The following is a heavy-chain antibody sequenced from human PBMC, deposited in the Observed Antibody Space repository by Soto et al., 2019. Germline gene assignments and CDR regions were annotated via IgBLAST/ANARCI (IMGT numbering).Heavy chain of an antibody. CDR2: ISGSGGST. CDR3: AKEERAYASGSYYN. CDR1: GFTFRSCA. J-gene: IGHJ4*02. V-gene: IGHV3-23*01. Sequence: PGGSLGLSSAASGFTFRSCAMSCVRQDPGKGLEWVSAISGSGGSTHYADSVKGRFTISRDNSKNTVYLQMNSLRAEDTAVYYCAKEERAYASGSYYNWGQGTLVTVSS. D-gene: IGHD3-10*01.